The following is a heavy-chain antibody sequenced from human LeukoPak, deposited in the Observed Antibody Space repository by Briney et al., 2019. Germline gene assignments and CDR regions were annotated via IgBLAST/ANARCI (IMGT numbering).Heavy chain of an antibody. CDR1: GLTFSSYA. D-gene: IGHD3-10*01. J-gene: IGHJ6*02. CDR3: AKSRESNRYYYYGMDV. CDR2: ISGSGGST. V-gene: IGHV3-23*01. Sequence: PGGSLRLSCAASGLTFSSYAMSWVRQAPGKGLEWVSAISGSGGSTYYADSVKGRFTISRDNSKNTLYLQMNSLRAEDTAVYYCAKSRESNRYYYYGMDVWGQGTTVTVSS.